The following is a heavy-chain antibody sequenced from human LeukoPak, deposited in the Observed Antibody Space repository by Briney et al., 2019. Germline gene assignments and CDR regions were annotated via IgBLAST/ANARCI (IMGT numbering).Heavy chain of an antibody. D-gene: IGHD2-15*01. CDR3: ARVLRYCSGGNCYSGGLGYMDV. Sequence: SGGSLRLSCTASGFTFSSYSTNWVRQAPGRGLEWVSSISTSSSYIYYADSVKGRFTISRDNARNSLYLQMNTLRAEDTAVYSCARVLRYCSGGNCYSGGLGYMDVWGKGTTVTISS. J-gene: IGHJ6*03. CDR2: ISTSSSYI. V-gene: IGHV3-21*01. CDR1: GFTFSSYS.